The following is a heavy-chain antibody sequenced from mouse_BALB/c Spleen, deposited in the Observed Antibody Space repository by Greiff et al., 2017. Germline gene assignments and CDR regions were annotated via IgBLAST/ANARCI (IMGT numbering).Heavy chain of an antibody. V-gene: IGHV3-6*02. CDR1: GYSITSCYY. J-gene: IGHJ4*01. D-gene: IGHD2-4*01. CDR3: ARDRAYDYDGSAMDY. Sequence: EVKLMESGPGLVKPSQSLSLTCSVTGYSITSCYYWCWIRQFPGNQLEWMGYISYDGSNNYNPSLKNRITISRDTSKNQCFLKLNSVTTEDTATYYCARDRAYDYDGSAMDYWGQGTSVTVSS. CDR2: ISYDGSN.